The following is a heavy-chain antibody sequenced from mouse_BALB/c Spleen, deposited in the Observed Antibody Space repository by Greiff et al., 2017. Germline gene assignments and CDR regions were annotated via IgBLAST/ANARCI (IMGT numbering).Heavy chain of an antibody. CDR1: GYAFSSSW. Sequence: QVQLKESGPELVKPGASVKISCKASGYAFSSSWMNWVKQRPGQGLEWIGRIYPGDGDTNYNGKFKGKATLTADKSSSTAYMQLSSLTSVDSAVYFCARPITTVVADYAMDYWGQGTSVTVSS. CDR3: ARPITTVVADYAMDY. CDR2: IYPGDGDT. J-gene: IGHJ4*01. V-gene: IGHV1-82*01. D-gene: IGHD1-1*01.